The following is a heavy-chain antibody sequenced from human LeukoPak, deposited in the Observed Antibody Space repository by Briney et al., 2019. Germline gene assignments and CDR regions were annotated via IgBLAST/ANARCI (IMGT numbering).Heavy chain of an antibody. Sequence: PSETLSLTCAVYGGSFSGYYWSWIRQPPGKGLEWIGEINHSGSTNYNPSLKSRVTISVDTSKNQFSLKLSSVTAADTAVYYCARGGWIIVKFAYWGQGTLVTVSS. D-gene: IGHD2-15*01. J-gene: IGHJ4*02. CDR3: ARGGWIIVKFAY. CDR1: GGSFSGYY. CDR2: INHSGST. V-gene: IGHV4-34*01.